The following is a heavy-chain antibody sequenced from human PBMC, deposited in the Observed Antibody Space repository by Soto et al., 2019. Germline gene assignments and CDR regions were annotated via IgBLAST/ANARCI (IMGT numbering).Heavy chain of an antibody. V-gene: IGHV3-33*01. CDR1: GFMFSNHA. J-gene: IGHJ4*02. D-gene: IGHD1-1*01. Sequence: VQLVESGGGVVQPGRSLRLSCAASGFMFSNHAMPWVRQAPGKGLEWVAVIWCDGNNRYYADSVKGRFTISSDKSKNTVYLQMNSLRAEDTAVYYCVRGDNWNDEASDYWCRVTLVSVSS. CDR2: IWCDGNNR. CDR3: VRGDNWNDEASDY.